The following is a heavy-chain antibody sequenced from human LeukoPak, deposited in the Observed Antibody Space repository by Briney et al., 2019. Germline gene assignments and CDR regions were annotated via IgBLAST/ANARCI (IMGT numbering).Heavy chain of an antibody. Sequence: PGGSLRLSCAASGFTFSSYGMHWVRQAPGRGLEWVAFIRYDGSNKYYADSVKGRFTISRDNSKNTLYLQMNSLRTEDTAVYYCARGEEYYFDYWGQGTLVTVSS. CDR2: IRYDGSNK. D-gene: IGHD3-10*01. CDR1: GFTFSSYG. J-gene: IGHJ4*02. CDR3: ARGEEYYFDY. V-gene: IGHV3-30*02.